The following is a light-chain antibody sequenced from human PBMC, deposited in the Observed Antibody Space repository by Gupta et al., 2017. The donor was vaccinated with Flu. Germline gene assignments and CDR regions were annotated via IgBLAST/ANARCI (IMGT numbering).Light chain of an antibody. J-gene: IGKJ1*01. V-gene: IGKV3-20*01. Sequence: DIVLTQSPGTLSLSPGERATLSCRASQTVSSPYLAWYQQKPGQAPRLIIYGASNRATGVPDRFGGSGYGKDFTLTSRRLEHEDFAVYYWHQDLTSQEFGQGTKVEIK. CDR2: GAS. CDR1: QTVSSPY. CDR3: HQDLTSQE.